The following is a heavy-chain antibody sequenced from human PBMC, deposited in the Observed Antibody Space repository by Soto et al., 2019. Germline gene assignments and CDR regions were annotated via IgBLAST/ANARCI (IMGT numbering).Heavy chain of an antibody. CDR2: IIPIFGTA. D-gene: IGHD1-26*01. CDR3: ASSGHGIEGYY. Sequence: QVQLVQSGAEVKKPGSSVKVSCKASGGTFSSYAISWVRQAPGQGLEWMGGIIPIFGTATYAQKFQGRVTITADESTSTAYMALRSLRSDDTGVYYWASSGHGIEGYYWGQGTLVTVSS. J-gene: IGHJ4*02. CDR1: GGTFSSYA. V-gene: IGHV1-69*01.